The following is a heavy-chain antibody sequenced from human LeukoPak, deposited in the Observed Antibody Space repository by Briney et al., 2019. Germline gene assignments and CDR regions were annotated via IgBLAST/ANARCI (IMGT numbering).Heavy chain of an antibody. J-gene: IGHJ4*02. D-gene: IGHD3-10*01. CDR1: GFTFSSNA. CDR2: ISYDGSNK. V-gene: IGHV3-30*04. CDR3: AREWDYYGSGSYYSFGLDY. Sequence: PGGSLRLSCAASGFTFSSNAMHWVRQAPGKGLEWVAVISYDGSNKYYADSVKGRFTISRDNSKNTLYLQMNSLRAEDTAVYYCAREWDYYGSGSYYSFGLDYWGQGTLVTVSS.